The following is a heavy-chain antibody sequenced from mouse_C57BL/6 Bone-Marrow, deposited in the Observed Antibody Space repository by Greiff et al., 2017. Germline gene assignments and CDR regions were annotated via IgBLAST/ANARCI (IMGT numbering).Heavy chain of an antibody. D-gene: IGHD5-1*01. CDR3: ASTYGGLDY. Sequence: VQLQQSGPELVQPGASVKISCTASGYAFSGSWMNWVKQRPGKGLEWIGRIYPGDGDTKSNGKFKGKATLTADKSSSTSYLQLCILTSEDSAVYCCASTYGGLDYWGQGTTLTVSS. CDR2: IYPGDGDT. J-gene: IGHJ2*01. CDR1: GYAFSGSW. V-gene: IGHV1-82*01.